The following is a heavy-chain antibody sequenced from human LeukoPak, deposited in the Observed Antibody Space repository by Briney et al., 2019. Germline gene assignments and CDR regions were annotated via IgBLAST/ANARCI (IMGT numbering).Heavy chain of an antibody. CDR1: GYTFTSYD. D-gene: IGHD2-15*01. CDR3: ARGGKYCSGGSRYDEAFDI. Sequence: GASVKVSCKASGYTFTSYDINWVRQATGQGLEWMGWMNPNSGNTGYAQKFQGRVTITADESTSTAYMELSSLRSEDTAVYYCARGGKYCSGGSRYDEAFDIWGQGTMVTVSS. CDR2: MNPNSGNT. J-gene: IGHJ3*02. V-gene: IGHV1-8*03.